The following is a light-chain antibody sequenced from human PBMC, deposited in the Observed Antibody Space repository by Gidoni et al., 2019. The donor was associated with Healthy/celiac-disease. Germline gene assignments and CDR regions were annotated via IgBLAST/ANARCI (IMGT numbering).Light chain of an antibody. CDR2: DAS. CDR3: QQYNSYSGIT. CDR1: QSISSW. J-gene: IGKJ5*01. Sequence: DIQMTQSPSTLSASVGDRVTIPCRASQSISSWLAWYQQKPGKAPKLLIYDASSLESGVPSRFSGSGSGTEFTLTISSLQPDDFATYYCQQYNSYSGITFGQGTRLEIK. V-gene: IGKV1-5*01.